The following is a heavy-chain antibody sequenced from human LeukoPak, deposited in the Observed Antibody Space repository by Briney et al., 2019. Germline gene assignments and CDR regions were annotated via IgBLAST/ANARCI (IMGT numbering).Heavy chain of an antibody. J-gene: IGHJ4*02. CDR3: AKGCDVGKKYYFDY. D-gene: IGHD2-15*01. Sequence: PGGSLRLSCAASGFTFSSYSMNWVRQAPGKGLEWVSSISSSSSYIYYADSVKGRFTISRDNAKNSLYLQMNSLRAEDTAVYYCAKGCDVGKKYYFDYWGQGTLVTVSS. V-gene: IGHV3-21*04. CDR1: GFTFSSYS. CDR2: ISSSSSYI.